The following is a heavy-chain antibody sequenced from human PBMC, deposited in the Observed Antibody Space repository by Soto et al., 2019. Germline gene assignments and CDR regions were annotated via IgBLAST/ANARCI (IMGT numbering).Heavy chain of an antibody. V-gene: IGHV1-3*01. CDR3: ARGLNGYSHYFDY. D-gene: IGHD5-18*01. CDR1: GYTFTSYA. J-gene: IGHJ4*02. CDR2: INAGNGNT. Sequence: QVQLVQSGAEVKKPGASVKVSCKASGYTFTSYAMHWVRQAPGQRLEWMGWINAGNGNTKYSQKFQGRVTITRDTSASTAYMELSSLRSEDTDVYYCARGLNGYSHYFDYWGQGTLVTGSS.